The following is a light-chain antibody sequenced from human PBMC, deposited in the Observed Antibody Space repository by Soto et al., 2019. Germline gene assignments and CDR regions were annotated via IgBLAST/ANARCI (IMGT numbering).Light chain of an antibody. CDR2: KAS. J-gene: IGKJ1*01. Sequence: DIQMTQSPPTLSASVGDRVTITCRASQSIRSWLAWYQQKPGKAPNLLIYKASSLESGVPSRFSGSGSGTEFTLTISSLQPDDFATYYCQQYNSYPWTFGQGTKVEIK. V-gene: IGKV1-5*03. CDR1: QSIRSW. CDR3: QQYNSYPWT.